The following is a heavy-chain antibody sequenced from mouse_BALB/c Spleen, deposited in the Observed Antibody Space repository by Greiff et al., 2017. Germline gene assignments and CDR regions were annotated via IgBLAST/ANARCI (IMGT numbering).Heavy chain of an antibody. D-gene: IGHD2-1*01. CDR1: GFSLTSYG. CDR2: IWSGRST. V-gene: IGHV2-2*02. Sequence: QVQLQQSGPGLVQPSQSLSITCTVSGFSLTSYGVHWVRQSPGKGLEWLGVIWSGRSTDYNAAFISRLSISKDNSKSQVFFKMNSLQANDTAIYYCARMGGNYLYAMDYWGQGTSVTVSS. J-gene: IGHJ4*01. CDR3: ARMGGNYLYAMDY.